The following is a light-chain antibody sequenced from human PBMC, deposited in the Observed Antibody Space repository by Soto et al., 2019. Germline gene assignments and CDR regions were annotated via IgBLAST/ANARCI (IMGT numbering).Light chain of an antibody. V-gene: IGKV3-15*01. CDR2: GAS. CDR1: QSVSSN. CDR3: QQYNTWPIT. Sequence: DIVMTQSPATLSASPGETATLSCRASQSVSSNLGWYQQKPGQAPRLLIYGASTMATGIPARFSGSGSGTEFTLTISSLQSEDFAVYSCQQYNTWPITFGQGTRLEIK. J-gene: IGKJ5*01.